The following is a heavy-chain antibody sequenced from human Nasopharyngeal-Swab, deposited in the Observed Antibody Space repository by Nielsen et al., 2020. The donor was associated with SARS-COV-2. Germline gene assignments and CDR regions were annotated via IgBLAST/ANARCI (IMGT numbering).Heavy chain of an antibody. V-gene: IGHV1-69*04. D-gene: IGHD5-18*01. CDR1: GGTFSNYA. CDR3: ARDTPEDTTLVTAYYYYMDV. Sequence: SVKVSCKASGGTFSNYAISWVRQAPGQGLEWMGRTIPILGLANYAQKFLGRVTITADKSTNTAYMELSSLRSEDTAVYYCARDTPEDTTLVTAYYYYMDVWGKGTTVTFSS. J-gene: IGHJ6*03. CDR2: TIPILGLA.